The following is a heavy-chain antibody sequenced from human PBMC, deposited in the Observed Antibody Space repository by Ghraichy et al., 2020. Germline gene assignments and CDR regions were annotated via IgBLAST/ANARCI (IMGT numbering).Heavy chain of an antibody. Sequence: SQTLSLTCAVSGGSISSGGYSWSWIRQPPGKGLEWIGYIYYSGSTYYNPSLKSRVTISVDTSKNQFSLKLSSVTAADTAVYYCARGGGSGAFDIWGQGTMVTVSS. CDR2: IYYSGST. J-gene: IGHJ3*02. CDR3: ARGGGSGAFDI. CDR1: GGSISSGGYS. V-gene: IGHV4-30-4*07.